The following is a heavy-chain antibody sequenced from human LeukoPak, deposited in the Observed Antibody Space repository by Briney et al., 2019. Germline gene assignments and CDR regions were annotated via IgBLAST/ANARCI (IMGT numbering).Heavy chain of an antibody. CDR3: ARTDSTNFDY. D-gene: IGHD2-21*01. CDR2: IYYSGST. CDR1: GGSISSGGYY. Sequence: SETLSLTCTVSGGSISSGGYYWSWIRQHPGKGLEWIGYIYYSGSTYYNPSLKSRVTISVDTSKNQFSLKLSSVTAADTVVYYCARTDSTNFDYWGQGTLVTVSS. J-gene: IGHJ4*02. V-gene: IGHV4-31*03.